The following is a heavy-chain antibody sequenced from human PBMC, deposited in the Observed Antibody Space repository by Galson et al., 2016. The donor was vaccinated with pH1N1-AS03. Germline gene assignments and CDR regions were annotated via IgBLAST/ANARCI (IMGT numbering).Heavy chain of an antibody. D-gene: IGHD1-26*01. CDR2: ISNSGNDK. Sequence: SLRLSCAASGFTFSNFGMHWVRQSPGKGLEWVAVISNSGNDKYYADSGKGRFTISRDDSKNTLYLQMSSLKTEDTAIYYCATTCGTCDRLTHGLDVWGQGTTVTGSS. CDR1: GFTFSNFG. V-gene: IGHV3-30*03. J-gene: IGHJ6*02. CDR3: ATTCGTCDRLTHGLDV.